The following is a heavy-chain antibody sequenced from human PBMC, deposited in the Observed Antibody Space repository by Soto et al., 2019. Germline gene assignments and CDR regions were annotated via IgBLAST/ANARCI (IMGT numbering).Heavy chain of an antibody. D-gene: IGHD5-12*01. V-gene: IGHV3-30-3*01. Sequence: QVQLVESGGGVVQPGRSLRLSCAASGFTFSSYAMHWVRQAPGKGLEWVAVISYDGSNKYYADSVKGRFTISRDNSKNTQYLQMNSLRAEDTAVYYCARDPIINSGYGAPRLDYWGQGTLVTVSS. CDR3: ARDPIINSGYGAPRLDY. J-gene: IGHJ4*02. CDR1: GFTFSSYA. CDR2: ISYDGSNK.